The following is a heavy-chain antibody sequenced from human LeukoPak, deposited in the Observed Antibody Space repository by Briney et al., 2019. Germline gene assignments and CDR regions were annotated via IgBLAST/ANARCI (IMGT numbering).Heavy chain of an antibody. J-gene: IGHJ5*02. D-gene: IGHD3-9*01. Sequence: SVKVSCKASGGTFSSYAISWVRQAPGQGLEWMGGIIPIFGTANYAQKFQGRVTITADESTSTAYMELSSLRSEDTAVYYCARGAVLRYFDWLLDWFDPWGQGTLVTVSS. CDR1: GGTFSSYA. CDR3: ARGAVLRYFDWLLDWFDP. V-gene: IGHV1-69*13. CDR2: IIPIFGTA.